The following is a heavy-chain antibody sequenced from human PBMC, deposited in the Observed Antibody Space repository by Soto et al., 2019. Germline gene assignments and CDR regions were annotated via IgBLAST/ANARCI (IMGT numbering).Heavy chain of an antibody. J-gene: IGHJ6*03. CDR2: ISNNGAHT. D-gene: IGHD6-13*01. Sequence: EAQLVESGGGLVQPGGSLRLSCAASGFTFSNYEMHWVRQAPGKGLEYVSGISNNGAHTDYAKSVKGRLTISRDNSENTLYLQMGSLRADDMALYYCARRGYGSRWPNVHMDVWGKGTTVTASS. CDR3: ARRGYGSRWPNVHMDV. V-gene: IGHV3-64*01. CDR1: GFTFSNYE.